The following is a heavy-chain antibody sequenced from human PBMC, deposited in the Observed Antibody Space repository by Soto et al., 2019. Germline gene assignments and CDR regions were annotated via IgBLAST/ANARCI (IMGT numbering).Heavy chain of an antibody. D-gene: IGHD3-10*01. Sequence: SKTLSLTCTVSGGSISSYYWSWIRQPPGKGLEWIGYIYYSGSTNYNPSLKSRVTISVDTSKNQFSLKLSSVTAADTAVYYCARGDPLLWFGEKVYYGMDVWGQGTTVTVSS. CDR3: ARGDPLLWFGEKVYYGMDV. J-gene: IGHJ6*02. CDR2: IYYSGST. CDR1: GGSISSYY. V-gene: IGHV4-59*01.